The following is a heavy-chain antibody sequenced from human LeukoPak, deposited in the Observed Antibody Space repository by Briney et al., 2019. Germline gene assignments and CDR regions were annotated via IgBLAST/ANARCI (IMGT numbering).Heavy chain of an antibody. CDR1: GGSISSSSYY. Sequence: SETLSLTCTVSGGSISSSSYYWGWNRQPPGKGLEWIGSIYYSGSTYYNPSLKSRVTISVDTSKNQFSLKLSSVTAADTAVYYRLVVRRNNWFDPWGQGTLVTVSS. V-gene: IGHV4-39*07. CDR3: LVVRRNNWFDP. D-gene: IGHD2-15*01. J-gene: IGHJ5*02. CDR2: IYYSGST.